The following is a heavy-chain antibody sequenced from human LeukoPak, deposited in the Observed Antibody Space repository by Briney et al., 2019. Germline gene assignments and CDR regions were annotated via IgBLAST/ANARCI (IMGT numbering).Heavy chain of an antibody. J-gene: IGHJ6*02. CDR1: GYTFTSYD. D-gene: IGHD2-2*01. CDR3: ASTSDIVVVPAAINPRVYYYYGMDV. V-gene: IGHV1-8*01. Sequence: ASVKVSCKASGYTFTSYDINWVRQATGQGLEWMGWMNPNSGNTGYAQKFQGRVTMTRNTSISTAYMELSSLRSEDTAVYYCASTSDIVVVPAAINPRVYYYYGMDVWGQGATVTVSS. CDR2: MNPNSGNT.